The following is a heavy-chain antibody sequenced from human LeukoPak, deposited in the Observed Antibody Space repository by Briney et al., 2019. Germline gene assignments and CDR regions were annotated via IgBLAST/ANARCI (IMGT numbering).Heavy chain of an antibody. V-gene: IGHV1-18*01. CDR2: ISAYDGDT. D-gene: IGHD1-14*01. J-gene: IGHJ4*02. CDR3: ARPEETKGKFEY. CDR1: GYTFTNYG. Sequence: ASVKVSCKTFGYTFTNYGISWVRQAPGQGFEWIGYISAYDGDTNYAQKFRGRVTMTTDRSTTTAYMLLGSLRSDDTAVYYCARPEETKGKFEYWGQGTLVTVSA.